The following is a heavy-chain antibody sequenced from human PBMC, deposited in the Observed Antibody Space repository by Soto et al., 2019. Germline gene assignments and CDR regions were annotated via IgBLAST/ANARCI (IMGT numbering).Heavy chain of an antibody. D-gene: IGHD6-13*01. CDR3: AKLVDSSSWYYFDY. Sequence: EVQLLESGGGLVQPGGSLRLSCAASGFTFSSYAMSWVRQAPGKGLEWVSAISGRGGSTYYADSVKGRFTISRHNSKNTLYLQMNSLRAEDTAVYYCAKLVDSSSWYYFDYWGQGTLVTVSS. CDR2: ISGRGGST. V-gene: IGHV3-23*01. J-gene: IGHJ4*02. CDR1: GFTFSSYA.